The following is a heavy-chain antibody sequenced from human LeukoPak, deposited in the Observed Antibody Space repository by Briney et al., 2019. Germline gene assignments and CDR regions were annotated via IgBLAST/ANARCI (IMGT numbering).Heavy chain of an antibody. J-gene: IGHJ6*03. V-gene: IGHV1-8*03. Sequence: ASVKVSCKASGYTFTSYDINWVRQATGQGLEWMGWMNPNSGNTGYAQKFQGRVTITRNTSISTAYMELSSLRSEDTAVYYCARVKEFGVVLNYYYMDVWGKGTTVTVSS. CDR3: ARVKEFGVVLNYYYMDV. CDR1: GYTFTSYD. CDR2: MNPNSGNT. D-gene: IGHD3-3*01.